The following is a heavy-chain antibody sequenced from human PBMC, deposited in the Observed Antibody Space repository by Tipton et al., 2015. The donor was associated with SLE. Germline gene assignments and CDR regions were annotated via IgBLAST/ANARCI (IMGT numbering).Heavy chain of an antibody. CDR1: GFSISSYY. CDR2: IYHSGTT. J-gene: IGHJ4*02. D-gene: IGHD5-24*01. Sequence: TLSLTCTVSGFSISSYYWGWIRQPPGKGLEWLGTIYHSGTTYYNPSLKSRLTLSIDTSKNQFSLKLSSVTAADTAVYYCVRLELPATKADYWGPGTLVIVSS. CDR3: VRLELPATKADY. V-gene: IGHV4-38-2*02.